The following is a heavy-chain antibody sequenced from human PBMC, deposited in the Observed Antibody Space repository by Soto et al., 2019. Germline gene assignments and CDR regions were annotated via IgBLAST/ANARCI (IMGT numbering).Heavy chain of an antibody. CDR2: INHSGST. CDR1: GGSFSGYY. J-gene: IGHJ6*02. CDR3: ALKPGNYYYYGMDV. Sequence: SETLSLTCAVYGGSFSGYYWSWIRQPPGKGLEWIGEINHSGSTNYNPSLKSRVTISVDTSKNQFSLKLSSVTAADTAVYYCALKPGNYYYYGMDVWGQGTTVTVSS. V-gene: IGHV4-34*01.